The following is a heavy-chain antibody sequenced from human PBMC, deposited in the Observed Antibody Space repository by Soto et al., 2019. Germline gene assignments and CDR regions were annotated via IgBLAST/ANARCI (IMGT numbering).Heavy chain of an antibody. CDR2: INAYNGNT. Sequence: ASVTVSCKASGYTFTSFGVNWVRQAPGQGLEWMGWINAYNGNTNYAQNFQGRVTMTADTSTSTAYMEVRSLRSDDTAVYYCATGAAGIAAHVIWAQGTRVSVSS. CDR1: GYTFTSFG. D-gene: IGHD6-13*01. CDR3: ATGAAGIAAHVI. V-gene: IGHV1-18*01. J-gene: IGHJ4*02.